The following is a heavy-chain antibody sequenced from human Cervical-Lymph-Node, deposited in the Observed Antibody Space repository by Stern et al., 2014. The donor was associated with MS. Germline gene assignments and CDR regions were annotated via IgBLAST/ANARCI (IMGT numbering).Heavy chain of an antibody. D-gene: IGHD4-11*01. CDR2: ISSYNGNT. V-gene: IGHV1-18*01. J-gene: IGHJ4*02. CDR3: ARERLRDFNDYHFDS. Sequence: QMQLVQSGPEVRQPGASVRVSCKASGYTFTTPNYGIAWVREAPGRGLEWIGWISSYNGNTVYAQKLQDRVTMTTDTSTSTAYMELRSLRSDDTAFYYCARERLRDFNDYHFDSWGQGTLVTVSS. CDR1: GYTFTTPNYG.